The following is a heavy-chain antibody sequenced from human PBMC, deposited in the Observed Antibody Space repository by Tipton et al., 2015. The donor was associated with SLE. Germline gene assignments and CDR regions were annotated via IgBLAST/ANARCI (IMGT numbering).Heavy chain of an antibody. V-gene: IGHV3-74*01. J-gene: IGHJ1*01. CDR2: INSDGSVT. CDR3: ARVEGNYYDGGGFPGYLEQ. D-gene: IGHD3-22*01. CDR1: GVTFGTYW. Sequence: GSLRLSCAASGVTFGTYWMHWVRQAPGKGLVWVARINSDGSVTRYADSVKGRCTISRDNAEDSVFLQVESLRVEDTAVYYCARVEGNYYDGGGFPGYLEQWGQGTL.